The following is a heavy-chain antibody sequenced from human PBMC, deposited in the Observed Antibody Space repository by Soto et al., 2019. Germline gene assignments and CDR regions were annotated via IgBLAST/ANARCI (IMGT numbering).Heavy chain of an antibody. CDR3: ASWLQWEHGFDI. CDR1: GFIFTNYA. Sequence: PGGSLRLSCAASGFIFTNYAMNWVRQAPGKGLEWVSVIGGRGNSAYYADSVKGRFTISRDNSKNMVYLEMNSLRPEDTAVYYCASWLQWEHGFDIWGLGTMVTVSS. V-gene: IGHV3-23*01. D-gene: IGHD2-2*01. J-gene: IGHJ3*02. CDR2: IGGRGNSA.